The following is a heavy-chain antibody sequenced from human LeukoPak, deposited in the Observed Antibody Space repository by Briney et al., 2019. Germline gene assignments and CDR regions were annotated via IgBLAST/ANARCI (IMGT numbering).Heavy chain of an antibody. V-gene: IGHV4-34*01. J-gene: IGHJ4*02. CDR3: ARAGRIYEFDY. Sequence: SETLSLTCAVYGGSFSGYYWSWIRQPTGKGLEWIGEINHSGSTNYNPSLKSRVTISVDTSKNQFSLKLSSVTAADTAVYYCARAGRIYEFDYWGQGTLVTVSS. D-gene: IGHD2-15*01. CDR1: GGSFSGYY. CDR2: INHSGST.